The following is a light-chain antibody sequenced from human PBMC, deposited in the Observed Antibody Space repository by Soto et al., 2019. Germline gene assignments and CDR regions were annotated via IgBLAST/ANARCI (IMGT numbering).Light chain of an antibody. CDR2: AAS. J-gene: IGKJ4*01. CDR3: QQSYSTPLT. CDR1: QSISTY. Sequence: DIQMTQSPSSLSASVGDRVTITCRASQSISTYLNWYQQKPGKAPNLLIYAASSLQSGVPSRFSGSGSGTDFTLTISSLQPEDFATYYCQQSYSTPLTFGGGTRWISN. V-gene: IGKV1-39*01.